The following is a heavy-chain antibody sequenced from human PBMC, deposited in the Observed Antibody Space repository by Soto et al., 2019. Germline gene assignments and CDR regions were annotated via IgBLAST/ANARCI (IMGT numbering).Heavy chain of an antibody. J-gene: IGHJ6*04. CDR1: GYTFTSYD. Sequence: ASVKVSCKASGYTFTSYDINWVRQATGQGLEWMGWMNPNSGNTGYAQKFQGRVTMTRNTSISTAYMELSSLRSEDTAVYYCARGVESSSPVFMDVWGKGTTVTVSS. D-gene: IGHD6-6*01. CDR3: ARGVESSSPVFMDV. V-gene: IGHV1-8*01. CDR2: MNPNSGNT.